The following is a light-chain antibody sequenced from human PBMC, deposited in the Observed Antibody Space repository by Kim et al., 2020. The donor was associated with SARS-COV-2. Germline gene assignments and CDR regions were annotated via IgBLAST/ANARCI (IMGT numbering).Light chain of an antibody. J-gene: IGKJ1*01. Sequence: SMSTGERAALSCRASRGVSSDLAWYQQKSGQAPRLLIYAASTRVTGVPARFSGSGSGTEFTLTISSLQSEDSAVYFCQQYNNWGTFGQGTKVDIK. V-gene: IGKV3-15*01. CDR2: AAS. CDR3: QQYNNWGT. CDR1: RGVSSD.